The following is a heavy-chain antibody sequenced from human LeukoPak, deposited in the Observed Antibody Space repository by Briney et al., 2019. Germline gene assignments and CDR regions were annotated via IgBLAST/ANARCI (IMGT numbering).Heavy chain of an antibody. CDR3: ARGGHRRYYYTSGSAFDP. J-gene: IGHJ5*02. Sequence: ASVKVSCKASGGTFNSYAISWVRQAPGQGLEWMGGIIPIFRTTNYAQKFQGRVTITADKSTSTAYMELSSLTSEDTAVYYCARGGHRRYYYTSGSAFDPWGQGTLVTVSS. D-gene: IGHD3-10*01. CDR2: IIPIFRTT. CDR1: GGTFNSYA. V-gene: IGHV1-69*06.